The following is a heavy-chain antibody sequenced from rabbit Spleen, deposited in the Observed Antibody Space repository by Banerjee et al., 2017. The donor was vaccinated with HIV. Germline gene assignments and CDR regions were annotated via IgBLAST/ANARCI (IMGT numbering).Heavy chain of an antibody. Sequence: VESGGGLVLPEGSLIVTCTASGFSFSGSHWICWVRQAPGKGLEWIACIDAGSDGTYYASWAKGRFTISKTSSTVDLKRTSLTAADTASYFCARERFSNWDLWGQGTLVTVS. D-gene: IGHD1-1*01. J-gene: IGHJ6*01. CDR1: GFSFSGSHW. CDR3: ARERFSNWDL. V-gene: IGHV1S45*01. CDR2: IDAGSDGT.